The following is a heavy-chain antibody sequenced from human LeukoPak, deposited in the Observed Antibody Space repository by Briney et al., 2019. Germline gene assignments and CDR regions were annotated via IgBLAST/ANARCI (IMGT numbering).Heavy chain of an antibody. Sequence: GGSLRLSWAASGXTFSDYYMSWIRQAPGKGLEWVSYISSSSSTIYYADSVKGRFTISRDNAKNSLYLQMNSLRDEDTAVYYCARAGGVVVPAAKVDYYYYGMDVWGQGTTVTVSS. V-gene: IGHV3-11*04. CDR3: ARAGGVVVPAAKVDYYYYGMDV. D-gene: IGHD2-2*01. J-gene: IGHJ6*02. CDR1: GXTFSDYY. CDR2: ISSSSSTI.